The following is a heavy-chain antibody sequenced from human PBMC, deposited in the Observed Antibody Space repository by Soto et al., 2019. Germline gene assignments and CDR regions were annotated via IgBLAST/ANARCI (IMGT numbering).Heavy chain of an antibody. D-gene: IGHD3-10*01. CDR1: GGSFSSGSYS. CDR2: IYDSGGT. CDR3: TRGTIGRVSDI. V-gene: IGHV4-31*03. Sequence: QVQLQESGPGLVKPSQTLSLTCTVSGGSFSSGSYSWSWIRQLPGRGLEWMGYIYDSGGTFYRPSLKSRVNILMDRSKNQFSLELNSVTAADTAVYYCTRGTIGRVSDIWCQGTVVTVSS. J-gene: IGHJ3*02.